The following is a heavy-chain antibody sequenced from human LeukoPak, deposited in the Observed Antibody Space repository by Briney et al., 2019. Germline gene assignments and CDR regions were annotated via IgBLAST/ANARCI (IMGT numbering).Heavy chain of an antibody. Sequence: GGSLRLSCTASGFSFGSYAMHWVRQAPGKGLEWVAVISYDGSNKYYADSVKGRFTISRDNSKNTLYLQMNSLRAEDTAVYYCARDTSSGSYWEYYFDYWGQGTLVTVSS. D-gene: IGHD1-26*01. CDR2: ISYDGSNK. CDR3: ARDTSSGSYWEYYFDY. CDR1: GFSFGSYA. V-gene: IGHV3-30-3*01. J-gene: IGHJ4*02.